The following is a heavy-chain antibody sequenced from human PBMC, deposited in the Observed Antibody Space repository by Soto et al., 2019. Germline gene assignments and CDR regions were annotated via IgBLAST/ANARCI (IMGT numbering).Heavy chain of an antibody. CDR2: IDPSDSYT. Sequence: PGESLKISCKGSGYSFTSYWISWVRQMPGKGLEWMGRIDPSDSYTNYSPSFQGHVTISADKSISTAYLQWSSLKASDTAMYYCATVGYCSSTSCYSYFQHWGQGTLVTVSS. J-gene: IGHJ1*01. CDR3: ATVGYCSSTSCYSYFQH. CDR1: GYSFTSYW. D-gene: IGHD2-2*02. V-gene: IGHV5-10-1*01.